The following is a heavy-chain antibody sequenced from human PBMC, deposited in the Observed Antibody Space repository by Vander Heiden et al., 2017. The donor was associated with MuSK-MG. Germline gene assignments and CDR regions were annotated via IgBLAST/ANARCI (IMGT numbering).Heavy chain of an antibody. D-gene: IGHD3-22*01. CDR1: GFTFSSYA. CDR3: AKDSAAYYYDSSGYYY. J-gene: IGHJ4*02. Sequence: EVQLVESGGGLLQPGGSLRLSCAASGFTFSSYAMSWVRQAPGKGLEWVSAISGSGGSTYYADSVKGRFTISRDNSKNTLYLQMNSLRAEDTAVYYCAKDSAAYYYDSSGYYYWGQGTLVTVSS. CDR2: ISGSGGST. V-gene: IGHV3-23*04.